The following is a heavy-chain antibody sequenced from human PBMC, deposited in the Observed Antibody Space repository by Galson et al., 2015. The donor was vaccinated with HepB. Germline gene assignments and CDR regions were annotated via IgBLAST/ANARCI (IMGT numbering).Heavy chain of an antibody. J-gene: IGHJ4*02. V-gene: IGHV1-18*01. CDR3: ARADNWNDYYFDY. CDR1: GYTFTDYG. Sequence: SVKVSCKASGYTFTDYGINWVRQAPGQGFEWMGWISGCNGDTIYAQSLQGRIIMTTDTSTSTAYMELSRLRSDDTAVYYCARADNWNDYYFDYWGQGSLVTVSS. CDR2: ISGCNGDT. D-gene: IGHD1-20*01.